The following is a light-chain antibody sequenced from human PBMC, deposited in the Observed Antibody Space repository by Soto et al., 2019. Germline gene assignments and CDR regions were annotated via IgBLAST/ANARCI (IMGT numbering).Light chain of an antibody. J-gene: IGKJ1*01. CDR3: QQYGSSTWT. CDR1: QSVSSSY. V-gene: IGKV3-20*01. Sequence: EIVLTQSPGTLSLSPGERATLSCRASQSVSSSYLAWYQQKPGQAPRVLIYGASSRATGIPDRFSGSGSGTDFTLTIRRLEPEDFAVYYCQQYGSSTWTFGQGTKVDIK. CDR2: GAS.